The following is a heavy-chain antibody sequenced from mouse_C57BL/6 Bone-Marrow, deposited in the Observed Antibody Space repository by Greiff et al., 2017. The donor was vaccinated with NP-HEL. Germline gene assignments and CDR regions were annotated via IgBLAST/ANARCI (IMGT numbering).Heavy chain of an antibody. CDR1: GFNIKDDY. CDR3: TTGYYLT. Sequence: VQLKESGAELVRPGASVKLSCTASGFNIKDDYMHWVKQRPEQGLEWIGWIDPENGDTEYASKFQGKATITADTSSNTAYLQLSSLTSEDTAVYYCTTGYYLTGGQGTLVTVSA. CDR2: IDPENGDT. V-gene: IGHV14-4*01. J-gene: IGHJ3*01. D-gene: IGHD2-3*01.